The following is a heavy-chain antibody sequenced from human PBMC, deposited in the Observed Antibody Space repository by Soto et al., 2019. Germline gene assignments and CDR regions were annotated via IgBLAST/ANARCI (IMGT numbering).Heavy chain of an antibody. J-gene: IGHJ4*02. V-gene: IGHV3-30*03. Sequence: QVQLVESGGGVVQPGRSLRLSCAASGFTFSSYGMHWVRQAPGKGLEWVAVISYDGSNKYYADSVKGRFTISRDNSKNALYMQMNSLRAEDTAVYYCGSHDYWGQGTLVTVSS. CDR2: ISYDGSNK. CDR3: GSHDY. CDR1: GFTFSSYG.